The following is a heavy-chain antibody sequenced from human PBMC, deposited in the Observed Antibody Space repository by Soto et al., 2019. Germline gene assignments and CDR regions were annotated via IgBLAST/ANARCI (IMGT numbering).Heavy chain of an antibody. V-gene: IGHV3-53*01. D-gene: IGHD6-19*01. CDR3: ARSSSGWYDIYYYYGMDV. CDR1: GFTVSSNY. Sequence: PGGSLRLSCAASGFTVSSNYMSWVRQAPGKGLEWVSVIYSGGSTYYADSVKGRFTISRDNSKNTLYLQMNSLRAEDTAVYYCARSSSGWYDIYYYYGMDVWGQGTTVTVSS. CDR2: IYSGGST. J-gene: IGHJ6*02.